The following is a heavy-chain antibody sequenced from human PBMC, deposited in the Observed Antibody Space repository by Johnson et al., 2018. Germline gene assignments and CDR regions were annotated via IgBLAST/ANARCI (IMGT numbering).Heavy chain of an antibody. J-gene: IGHJ3*02. D-gene: IGHD2-21*02. CDR2: IKQDGTEK. CDR1: GFTFSRSW. CDR3: ARHQGGDDNDAFDI. Sequence: VQLQESGGALVQPGGSLRLSCAASGFTFSRSWMTWVRQAPGKGLEWVANIKQDGTEKYYVDSVKGRFTIARDNVKNSLYLQMNSLRAEDTAVYYCARHQGGDDNDAFDIWGRGTMVTVSS. V-gene: IGHV3-7*01.